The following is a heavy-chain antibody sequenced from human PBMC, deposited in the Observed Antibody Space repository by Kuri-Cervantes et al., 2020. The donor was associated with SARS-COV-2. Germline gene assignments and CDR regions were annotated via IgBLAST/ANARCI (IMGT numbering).Heavy chain of an antibody. CDR2: ISFDGDKT. CDR1: GFRFGIHA. Sequence: GGSLRLSCAASGFRFGIHAMHWVRQAPGKGLEWLSFISFDGDKTYYADSVRGRFTISRDNSENTVSLQMNSLRPEDTAVYYCARDRETTWYYGMDVWGQGTTVTVSS. CDR3: ARDRETTWYYGMDV. D-gene: IGHD1-14*01. J-gene: IGHJ6*02. V-gene: IGHV3-30-3*01.